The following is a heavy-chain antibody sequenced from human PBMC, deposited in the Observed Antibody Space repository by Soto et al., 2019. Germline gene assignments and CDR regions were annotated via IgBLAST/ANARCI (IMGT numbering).Heavy chain of an antibody. CDR2: ISGSGGST. D-gene: IGHD3-22*01. Sequence: EVQLLESGGGLVQPGGSLRLSCAASGFTFSSYAMSWVRQAPGKGLEWVSAISGSGGSTYYADSVKGRFTISRDNSKNTLYLQMNSLRAEDTAVYYCAKVRDITMIENVWYFDLWGRGTLVTVSS. CDR1: GFTFSSYA. J-gene: IGHJ2*01. V-gene: IGHV3-23*01. CDR3: AKVRDITMIENVWYFDL.